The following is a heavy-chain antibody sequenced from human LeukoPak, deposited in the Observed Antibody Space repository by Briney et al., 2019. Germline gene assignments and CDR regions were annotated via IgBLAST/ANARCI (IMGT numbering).Heavy chain of an antibody. CDR1: GFTFSSYS. J-gene: IGHJ6*03. D-gene: IGHD2/OR15-2a*01. Sequence: GGSLRLSCAASGFTFSSYSMNWVRQAPGKGLEWVSSITSSNNYIYYGDSVKGRFTISRDDAKNSLFLQMNSLRAEDTATYYCTRGEFGDYYYFYMDVWGKGTTVTVSS. V-gene: IGHV3-21*01. CDR2: ITSSNNYI. CDR3: TRGEFGDYYYFYMDV.